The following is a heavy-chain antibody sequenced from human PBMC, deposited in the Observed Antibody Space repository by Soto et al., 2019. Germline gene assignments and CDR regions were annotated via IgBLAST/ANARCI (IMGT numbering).Heavy chain of an antibody. D-gene: IGHD1-26*01. CDR3: ALGGNRYYFDY. Sequence: PGGSLRLSCAASGFTFSDYAMSWVRQAPGKGLEWVSTINGRGGSTYYADSVKGRFTISRDNSKNTLHLQMNSLRVEDTAVYYCALGGNRYYFDYWGQGTLVTVSS. CDR1: GFTFSDYA. V-gene: IGHV3-23*01. J-gene: IGHJ4*02. CDR2: INGRGGST.